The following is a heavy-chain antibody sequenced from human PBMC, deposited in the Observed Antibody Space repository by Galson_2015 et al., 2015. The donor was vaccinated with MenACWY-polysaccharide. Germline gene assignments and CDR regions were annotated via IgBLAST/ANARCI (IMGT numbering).Heavy chain of an antibody. Sequence: SLRLSCAASGFSLGAWYMSWIRQAPGKGLEWLSYISKSGDSIYYGDSVKGRFAISRDNAKNSLYLRLNSLEVEDTAIYYWARGHYGLDVWGQGTTVTVSS. J-gene: IGHJ6*02. CDR3: ARGHYGLDV. V-gene: IGHV3-11*01. CDR2: ISKSGDSI. CDR1: GFSLGAWY.